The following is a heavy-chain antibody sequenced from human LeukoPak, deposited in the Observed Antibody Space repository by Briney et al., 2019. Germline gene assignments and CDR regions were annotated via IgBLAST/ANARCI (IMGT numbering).Heavy chain of an antibody. Sequence: GGSLRLSCAASGFTFSSYGMHWVRQAPGKGLEWVAFIRYDGSNKYYADSVKGRFTISRDNSKNTLYLQMNSLRAEDTAVYYCAKDSRLGYCSSTSCYDRYYYYYYMDVWGKGTTVTVSS. J-gene: IGHJ6*03. CDR3: AKDSRLGYCSSTSCYDRYYYYYYMDV. D-gene: IGHD2-2*01. CDR2: IRYDGSNK. V-gene: IGHV3-30*02. CDR1: GFTFSSYG.